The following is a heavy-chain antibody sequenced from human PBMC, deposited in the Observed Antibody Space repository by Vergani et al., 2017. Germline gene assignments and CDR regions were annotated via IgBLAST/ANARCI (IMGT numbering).Heavy chain of an antibody. CDR1: GFTFSSYG. CDR3: AKEEWGIAAAGATPGFYMDV. CDR2: ISYDGSNK. Sequence: QVQLVESGGGVVQPGRSLRLSCAASGFTFSSYGMHWVRQAPGTGLEWVAVISYDGSNKYYADSVKGRFTISRDNSKNTLYLQMNSLRAEDTAVYYCAKEEWGIAAAGATPGFYMDVWGKGTTVTVSS. V-gene: IGHV3-30*18. J-gene: IGHJ6*03. D-gene: IGHD6-13*01.